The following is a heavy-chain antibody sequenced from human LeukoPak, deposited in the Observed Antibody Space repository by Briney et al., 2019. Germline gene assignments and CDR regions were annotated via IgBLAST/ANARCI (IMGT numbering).Heavy chain of an antibody. J-gene: IGHJ4*02. CDR1: GFTFSSYA. Sequence: HPGRSLRLSCAASGFTFSSYAMHWVRQAPGKGLEWVAVISYDGSNKYYADSVKGRFTISRDNSKNTLYLQMNSLRAEDTAVYYCATLDFYDYVWGRTFDYWGQGTLVTVSS. CDR3: ATLDFYDYVWGRTFDY. V-gene: IGHV3-30*04. CDR2: ISYDGSNK. D-gene: IGHD3-16*01.